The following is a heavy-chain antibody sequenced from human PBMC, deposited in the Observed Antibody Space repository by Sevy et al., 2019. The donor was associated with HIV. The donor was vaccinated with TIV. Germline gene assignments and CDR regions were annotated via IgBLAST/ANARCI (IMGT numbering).Heavy chain of an antibody. CDR3: AKDLRPGPLRMTMIVVGVDAFNI. CDR2: ISGSGGST. J-gene: IGHJ3*02. D-gene: IGHD3-22*01. V-gene: IGHV3-23*01. CDR1: GFTFSSYA. Sequence: GGSLRLSCAASGFTFSSYAMSWARQAPGKGLEWVSAISGSGGSTNYADSVKGRFTISKDNSKNTLYLQMNSLRAEDTAVYYCAKDLRPGPLRMTMIVVGVDAFNIWGQGTMVTVSS.